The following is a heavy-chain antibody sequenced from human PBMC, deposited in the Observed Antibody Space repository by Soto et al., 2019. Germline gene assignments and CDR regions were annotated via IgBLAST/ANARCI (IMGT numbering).Heavy chain of an antibody. CDR3: ATSIAARHRFGS. Sequence: PSERMSLTCAVSGACIIRRNRWRCVRQPPGKGLEWIGEVYHDGSTNYNPSLRSRVAISVDTSKNHFSLMLSSLTAADTALYVCATSIAARHRFGSWRQGTRVTVSS. V-gene: IGHV4-4*02. CDR1: GACIIRRNR. D-gene: IGHD6-6*01. J-gene: IGHJ4*02. CDR2: VYHDGST.